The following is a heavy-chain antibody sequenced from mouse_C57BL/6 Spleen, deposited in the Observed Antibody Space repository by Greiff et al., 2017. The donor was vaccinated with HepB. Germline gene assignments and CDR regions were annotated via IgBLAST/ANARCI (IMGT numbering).Heavy chain of an antibody. CDR2: INYDGSST. CDR1: GFTFSDYY. D-gene: IGHD2-5*01. V-gene: IGHV5-16*01. J-gene: IGHJ4*01. Sequence: EVQVVESEGGLVQPGSSMKLSCTASGFTFSDYYMAWVRQVPEKGLEWVANINYDGSSTYYLDSLKSRFIISRDNAKNILYLQMSSLKSEDTATYYCARVRSNYIYAMDYWGQGTSVTVSS. CDR3: ARVRSNYIYAMDY.